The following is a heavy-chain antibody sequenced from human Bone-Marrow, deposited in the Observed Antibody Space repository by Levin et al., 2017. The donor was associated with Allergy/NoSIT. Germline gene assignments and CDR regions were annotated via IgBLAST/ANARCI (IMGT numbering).Heavy chain of an antibody. CDR2: TGSGSRTT. J-gene: IGHJ4*02. D-gene: IGHD3-10*01. V-gene: IGHV3-11*03. Sequence: TTGGSLRLSCVGYGYSFGDYDMTWIRQAPGKGLEWVAYTTTGSGSRTTTYAESVEGRFSIFRDNAKTTLYLQMNRVTVADTAVYYCARSGSYYDLDKWGQGTLVTVSS. CDR3: ARSGSYYDLDK. CDR1: GYSFGDYD.